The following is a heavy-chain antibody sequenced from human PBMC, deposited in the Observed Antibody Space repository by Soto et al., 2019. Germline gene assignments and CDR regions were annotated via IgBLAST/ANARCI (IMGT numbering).Heavy chain of an antibody. D-gene: IGHD5-18*01. CDR2: SHQSGNT. J-gene: IGHJ4*02. V-gene: IGHV4-4*02. CDR3: ATRDTGRVY. CDR1: GVSISSHDW. Sequence: QVQLQESGPGLVKPSGTLSLTCAVSGVSISSHDWWTWVRQPPGKGLEGIGESHQSGNTHYNSSLEIRVTISLDKSKNQLALQLTSVTVADTAVYYCATRDTGRVYWGQGTLVTVSS.